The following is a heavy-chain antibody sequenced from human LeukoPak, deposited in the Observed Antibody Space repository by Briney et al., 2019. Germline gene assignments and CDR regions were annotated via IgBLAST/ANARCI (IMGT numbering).Heavy chain of an antibody. Sequence: GGSLRLSCAASGFTFSSYSMNWVRQAPGKGLEWVSSISSSSSYIYYAGSVKGRFTISRDNAKNSLYLQMNSLRAEDTAVYYCAGDYPEDIVVVPAGLWGQGTLVTVSS. CDR2: ISSSSSYI. J-gene: IGHJ4*02. CDR1: GFTFSSYS. V-gene: IGHV3-21*01. D-gene: IGHD2-2*01. CDR3: AGDYPEDIVVVPAGL.